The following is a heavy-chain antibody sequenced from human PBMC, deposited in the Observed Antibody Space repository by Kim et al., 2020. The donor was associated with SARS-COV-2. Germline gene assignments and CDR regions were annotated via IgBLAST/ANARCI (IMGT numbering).Heavy chain of an antibody. CDR1: GFTFSGSA. CDR2: IRSKANSYAT. CDR3: TRPGDIVVTHYGMDV. Sequence: GGSLRLSCAASGFTFSGSAMHWVRQASGKGLEWVGRIRSKANSYATAYAASVKGRFTISRDDSKNTAYLQMNSLKTEDTAVYYCTRPGDIVVTHYGMDVWGQGTTVTVSS. D-gene: IGHD2-21*01. V-gene: IGHV3-73*01. J-gene: IGHJ6*02.